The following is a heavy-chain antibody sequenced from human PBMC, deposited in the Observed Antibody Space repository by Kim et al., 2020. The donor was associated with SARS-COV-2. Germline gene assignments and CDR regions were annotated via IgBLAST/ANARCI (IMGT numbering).Heavy chain of an antibody. CDR1: GFTFSSYW. Sequence: GGSLRLSCAASGFTFSSYWMSWVRQAPGKGLEWVANIKQDGSEIHYVDSVRGRFTISRDNAKNSVYLQMNSLGAEDTAVYYCASADWSKSFFDYWGQGVLVTVSS. J-gene: IGHJ4*02. V-gene: IGHV3-7*03. CDR2: IKQDGSEI. CDR3: ASADWSKSFFDY. D-gene: IGHD3-9*01.